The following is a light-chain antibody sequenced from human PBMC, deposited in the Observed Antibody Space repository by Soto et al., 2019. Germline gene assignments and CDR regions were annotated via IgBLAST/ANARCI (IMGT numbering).Light chain of an antibody. CDR1: SGDVGTYDL. V-gene: IGLV2-23*01. J-gene: IGLJ1*01. CDR2: EAT. CDR3: CSYAGSGTYV. Sequence: QSALTQPASVSGSPGQSITISCTGTSGDVGTYDLVSWYQQHPGKVPRLIIYEATKRPSEVSHRFSGYKSGNKASLTISGVQAEDEADYYCCSYAGSGTYVFGSGTKV.